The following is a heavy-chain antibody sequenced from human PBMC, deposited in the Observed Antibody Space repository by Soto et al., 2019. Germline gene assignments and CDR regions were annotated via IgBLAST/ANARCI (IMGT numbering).Heavy chain of an antibody. Sequence: PSETLSLTCTVSGGSISSGAYYWSWIRQPPGKGLEWLGHINYSGNTFYNSSLKSRVTISVNTSKNQFSLNLRSVTAADTSVYYCASLQGDGYNYHTFDIWGQGTMVTVSS. CDR1: GGSISSGAYY. CDR3: ASLQGDGYNYHTFDI. CDR2: INYSGNT. D-gene: IGHD5-12*01. J-gene: IGHJ3*02. V-gene: IGHV4-30-4*01.